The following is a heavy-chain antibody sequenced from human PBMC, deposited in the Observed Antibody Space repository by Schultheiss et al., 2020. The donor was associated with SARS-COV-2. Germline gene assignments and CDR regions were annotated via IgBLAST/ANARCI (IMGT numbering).Heavy chain of an antibody. D-gene: IGHD3-22*01. V-gene: IGHV3-66*01. CDR1: GFTFSSYA. CDR3: ARNYYDSSGYYPYFDY. J-gene: IGHJ4*02. CDR2: IYSGGST. Sequence: GGSLRLSCAASGFTFSSYAMSWVRQAPGKGLEWVSVIYSGGSTYYADSVKGRFTISRDNAKNSLYLQMNSLRAEDTAVYYCARNYYDSSGYYPYFDYWGQGTLVTVSS.